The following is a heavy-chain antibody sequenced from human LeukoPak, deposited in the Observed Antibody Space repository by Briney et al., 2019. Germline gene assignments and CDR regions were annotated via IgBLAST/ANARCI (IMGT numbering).Heavy chain of an antibody. D-gene: IGHD3-16*01. CDR2: IRSKAYGGTT. J-gene: IGHJ6*02. CDR1: GFTFGDYA. V-gene: IGHV3-49*03. Sequence: GGSLRLSCTASGFTFGDYAMSWFRQAPGKGLEWVGFIRSKAYGGTTEYAASVKGRFTIPRDDSKSIAYLQMNSLKTEDTAVYYCTTAADRAIWDYYYYGMDVWGQGTTVTVSS. CDR3: TTAADRAIWDYYYYGMDV.